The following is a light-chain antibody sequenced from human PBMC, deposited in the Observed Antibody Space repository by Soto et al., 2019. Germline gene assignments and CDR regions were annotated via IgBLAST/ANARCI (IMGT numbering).Light chain of an antibody. J-gene: IGLJ2*01. CDR2: DVS. CDR1: STDVGGYNY. CDR3: SSYTSSSNVV. V-gene: IGLV2-14*03. Sequence: QSALTQPASVSGSPGQSITISCTGTSTDVGGYNYISWHQQHPGKAPKLMIYDVSNRPSGVSNRFSGSKSGNTASLTISGLQAEDEGDYYCSSYTSSSNVVFGGGTKLTVL.